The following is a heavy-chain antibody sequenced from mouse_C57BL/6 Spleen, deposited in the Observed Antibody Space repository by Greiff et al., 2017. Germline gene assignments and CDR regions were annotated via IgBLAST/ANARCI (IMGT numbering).Heavy chain of an antibody. Sequence: VQLVESGAELVKPGASVKISCKASGYTFTDYYINWVKQRPGQGLEWMGKIGPGSGSTYYNEKFKGKATLTADKSSSTAYMQLSSLTSEDSAVYVGARSGGSSYVAAWFAYWGQGTLVTVSA. V-gene: IGHV1-77*01. D-gene: IGHD1-1*01. CDR1: GYTFTDYY. CDR3: ARSGGSSYVAAWFAY. J-gene: IGHJ3*01. CDR2: IGPGSGST.